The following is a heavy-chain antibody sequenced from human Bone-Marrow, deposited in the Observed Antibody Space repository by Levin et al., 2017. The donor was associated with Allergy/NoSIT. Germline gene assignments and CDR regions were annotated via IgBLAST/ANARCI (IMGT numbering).Heavy chain of an antibody. D-gene: IGHD6-13*01. CDR3: ARDGADSSLDY. V-gene: IGHV3-48*01. J-gene: IGHJ4*02. Sequence: GESLKISCTASGFIFGSYTMNWVRQPPGKGLEYVSYISSSSSAMYYADSVKGRFTVSRDNAKNSLYLQMSSLRSEDTAVYFCARDGADSSLDYWGQGTLVTVSS. CDR1: GFIFGSYT. CDR2: ISSSSSAM.